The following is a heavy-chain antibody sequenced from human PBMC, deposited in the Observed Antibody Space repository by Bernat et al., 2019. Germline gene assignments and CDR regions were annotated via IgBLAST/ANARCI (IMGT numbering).Heavy chain of an antibody. J-gene: IGHJ4*02. CDR3: TTDFDY. V-gene: IGHV3-15*07. CDR1: GVTFSDTW. CDR2: VKRKIDGETT. Sequence: EVQLVESGGGLVKPGGSLRLSCAGSGVTFSDTWLNWVRQAPGKGLEWVGRVKRKIDGETTEYAAPVKGRFTISREDSKNALYLHMNSLKTEDRALYNCTTDFDYWGEGTRVTVSA.